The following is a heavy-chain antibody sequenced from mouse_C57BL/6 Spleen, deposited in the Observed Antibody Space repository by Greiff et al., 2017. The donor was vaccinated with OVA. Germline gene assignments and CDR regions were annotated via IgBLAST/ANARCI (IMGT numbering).Heavy chain of an antibody. V-gene: IGHV1-55*01. Sequence: QVQLQQPGAELVKPGASVKMSCKASGYTFTSYWITWVKQRPGQGLEWIGDIYPGSGSTNYNEKFKSKATLTVDTSSSTAYMQLSSLTSEDSAVYYCARGVTTVVAPYWYVDVWGTGTTVTVSS. CDR1: GYTFTSYW. CDR3: ARGVTTVVAPYWYVDV. D-gene: IGHD1-1*01. CDR2: IYPGSGST. J-gene: IGHJ1*03.